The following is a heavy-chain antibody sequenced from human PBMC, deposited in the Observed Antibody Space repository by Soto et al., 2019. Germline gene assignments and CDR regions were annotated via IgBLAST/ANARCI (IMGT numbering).Heavy chain of an antibody. CDR2: IYYSGST. V-gene: IGHV4-31*03. CDR3: ARQIPGTMEFDY. CDR1: GGSISSGGYY. Sequence: SETLSLTCTVSGGSISSGGYYWSWIRQHPGKGLEWIGYIYYSGSTYYNPSLKSRVTISVDTSKNQFSLKLSSVTAAVTAVYYCARQIPGTMEFDYWGQGTLVTVSS. J-gene: IGHJ4*02. D-gene: IGHD1-1*01.